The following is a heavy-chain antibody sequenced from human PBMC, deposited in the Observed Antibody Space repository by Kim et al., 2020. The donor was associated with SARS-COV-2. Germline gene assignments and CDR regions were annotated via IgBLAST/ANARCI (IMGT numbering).Heavy chain of an antibody. CDR3: GRDPWSRLRGLTYSYYGMDV. V-gene: IGHV3-30-3*01. CDR1: GFTLSSYA. Sequence: GRSLRLSCAASGFTLSSYAMHWVRQAPGKGLEWVAVISYDGSNNYYADSVKGRFTISRDNSKNTLYLQMNSLRGEDTAVYHCGRDPWSRLRGLTYSYYGMDVWGQGTTVTVSS. CDR2: ISYDGSNN. D-gene: IGHD3-10*01. J-gene: IGHJ6*02.